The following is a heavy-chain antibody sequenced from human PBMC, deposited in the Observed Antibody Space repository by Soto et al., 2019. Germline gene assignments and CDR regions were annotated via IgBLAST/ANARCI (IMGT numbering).Heavy chain of an antibody. V-gene: IGHV4-31*03. CDR2: IYYSGST. CDR3: ARVPIGYMDV. CDR1: GGSISSGGYY. J-gene: IGHJ6*03. Sequence: SETLSLTCTVSGGSISSGGYYWSWIRQHPGKGLEWIGYIYYSGSTYYNPSLKSRVTISVDTSKNQFSLKLSSVTAADTGVYYCARVPIGYMDVWGKVTTVTVSS.